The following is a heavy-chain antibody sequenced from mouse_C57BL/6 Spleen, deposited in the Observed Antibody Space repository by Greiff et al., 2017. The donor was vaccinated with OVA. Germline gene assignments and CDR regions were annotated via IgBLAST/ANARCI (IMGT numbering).Heavy chain of an antibody. V-gene: IGHV2-3*01. J-gene: IGHJ3*01. Sequence: VKLVESGPGLVAPSQSLSITCTVSGFSLTSYGVSWVRQPPGKGLAWLGVIWGDGSTNYHSALISRLSISKDNSKSQVFLKLNRLQTDDTATYYCAKSLYQAWFAYWGQGTLVTVSA. CDR2: IWGDGST. D-gene: IGHD2-12*01. CDR3: AKSLYQAWFAY. CDR1: GFSLTSYG.